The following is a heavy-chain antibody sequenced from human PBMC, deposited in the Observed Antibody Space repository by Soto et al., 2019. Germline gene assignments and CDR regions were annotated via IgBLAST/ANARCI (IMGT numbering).Heavy chain of an antibody. CDR1: GGSISSYY. V-gene: IGHV4-59*01. CDR3: ARDTDWFDP. J-gene: IGHJ5*02. Sequence: SETLSLTCTVSGGSISSYYWSWIRQPPGKGLEWIGYIYFRGNTNYSPSLKSRVTISVDTSKNQFSLNLSSVTAADTAVYYCARDTDWFDPWGQGTLVTVSS. CDR2: IYFRGNT.